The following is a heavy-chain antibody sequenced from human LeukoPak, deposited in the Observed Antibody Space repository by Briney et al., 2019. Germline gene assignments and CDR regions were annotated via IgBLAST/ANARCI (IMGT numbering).Heavy chain of an antibody. Sequence: PSETLSLTCTVSGGSISSSSYYWGWIRQPPGKGLEWIGSIYYSGSTYYNPSLKSRVTISVDTSKNQFSLKLSSVTAADTAVYYCARHDGEYYYGSGSPDYNWFDPWGQGTLVTVSS. J-gene: IGHJ5*02. CDR2: IYYSGST. D-gene: IGHD3-10*01. CDR1: GGSISSSSYY. CDR3: ARHDGEYYYGSGSPDYNWFDP. V-gene: IGHV4-39*01.